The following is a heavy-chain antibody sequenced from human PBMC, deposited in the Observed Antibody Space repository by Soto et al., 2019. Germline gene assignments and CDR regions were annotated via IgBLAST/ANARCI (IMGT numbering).Heavy chain of an antibody. CDR1: GGSISSGDYY. D-gene: IGHD3-22*01. CDR3: ARCYDSSGLIDY. CDR2: IYYSGST. J-gene: IGHJ4*02. V-gene: IGHV4-30-4*01. Sequence: PSETLSLTCTVSGGSISSGDYYWSWIRQPPGKGLEWIGYIYYSGSTYYNPSLKSRVTISVDTSKNQFSLKLSSVTVADTAVYYCARCYDSSGLIDYWGQGTLVTVSS.